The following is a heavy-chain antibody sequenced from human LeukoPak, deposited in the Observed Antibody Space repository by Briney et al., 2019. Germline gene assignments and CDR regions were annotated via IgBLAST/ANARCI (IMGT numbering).Heavy chain of an antibody. V-gene: IGHV4-4*07. CDR1: GASISSYY. Sequence: SETLSLTCTVSGASISSYYWTWIRQPAGKGLEWIGRIYSSGSTTYNPSLKSRVTMSVDTSNNQISLKLTAVTAADTAVYYCARVDASGMRPCDFWGRGTLVTVSS. D-gene: IGHD6-19*01. CDR3: ARVDASGMRPCDF. CDR2: IYSSGST. J-gene: IGHJ4*02.